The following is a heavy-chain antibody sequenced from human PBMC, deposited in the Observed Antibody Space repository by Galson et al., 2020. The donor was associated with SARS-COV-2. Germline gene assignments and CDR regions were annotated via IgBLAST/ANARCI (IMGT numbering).Heavy chain of an antibody. J-gene: IGHJ4*02. V-gene: IGHV3-11*01. CDR3: ARLDFWSGDYSDY. CDR1: GFTFSDYY. CDR2: ISSSGSTI. Sequence: NSGGSLRLSCAASGFTFSDYYMSWIRQAPGKGLEWVSYISSSGSTIYYADSVKGRFTISRDNAKNSLYLQMNSLRAEDTAVYYCARLDFWSGDYSDYGGQGTLVTVSS. D-gene: IGHD3-3*01.